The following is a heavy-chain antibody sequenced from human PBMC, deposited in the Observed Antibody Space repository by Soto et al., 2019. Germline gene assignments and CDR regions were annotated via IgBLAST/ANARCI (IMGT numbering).Heavy chain of an antibody. CDR3: ARVRVSSSCGWFDP. V-gene: IGHV4-30-4*01. Sequence: SETLSLTCTVSGGSISSGDYYWSWIRQPPGKGLEWIGYIYYSGSTYYNPSLKSRVTISVDTSKNQFSLKLSSVTAADTAVYYCARVRVSSSCGWFDPWVQGTLVTVS. D-gene: IGHD6-13*01. J-gene: IGHJ5*02. CDR2: IYYSGST. CDR1: GGSISSGDYY.